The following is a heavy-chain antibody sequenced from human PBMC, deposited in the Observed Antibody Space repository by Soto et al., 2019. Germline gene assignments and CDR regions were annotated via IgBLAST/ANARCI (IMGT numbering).Heavy chain of an antibody. CDR1: EFTFRSYC. J-gene: IGHJ4*02. Sequence: PGASLRLSSGASEFTFRSYCVIWVRQAPGKGLEWVANLKQDGSEEYYVDSVKGRFTISRDNAKNSLYLQMNSLRAEDTAVYYCARVFDSSNYYRHFDYWSQGT. CDR3: ARVFDSSNYYRHFDY. V-gene: IGHV3-7*04. D-gene: IGHD3-22*01. CDR2: LKQDGSEE.